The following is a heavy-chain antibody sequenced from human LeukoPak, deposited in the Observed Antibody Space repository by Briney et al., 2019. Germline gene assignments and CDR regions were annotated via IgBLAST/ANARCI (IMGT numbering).Heavy chain of an antibody. Sequence: PGGSLRLSCAASRFSFSSFAMTWVRQALGKGLEWVSAISGSGGSTYYADSVKGRFTISRDNSKNTLYLQMNSLRAEDTAVYYCANTGSGSYYFDYWGQGTLVTVSS. CDR1: RFSFSSFA. CDR3: ANTGSGSYYFDY. V-gene: IGHV3-23*01. J-gene: IGHJ4*02. CDR2: ISGSGGST. D-gene: IGHD1-26*01.